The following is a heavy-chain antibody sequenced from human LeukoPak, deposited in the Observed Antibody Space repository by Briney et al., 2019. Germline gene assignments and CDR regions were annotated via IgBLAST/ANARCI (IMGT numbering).Heavy chain of an antibody. D-gene: IGHD4-23*01. CDR3: ARDTENYGGNSGTFDY. CDR1: GFTFSSYS. CDR2: ISSSSSYI. V-gene: IGHV3-21*01. J-gene: IGHJ4*02. Sequence: GGSLRLSCAASGFTFSSYSMNWVRQAPGKGLEWVSSISSSSSYIYYADSMKGRFTISRDNAKNSLYLQMNSLRAEDTAVYYCARDTENYGGNSGTFDYWGQGTLVTVSS.